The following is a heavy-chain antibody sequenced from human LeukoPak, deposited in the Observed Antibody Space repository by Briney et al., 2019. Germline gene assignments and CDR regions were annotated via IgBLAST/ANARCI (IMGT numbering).Heavy chain of an antibody. V-gene: IGHV3-11*04. J-gene: IGHJ6*03. CDR2: ISSSGTTI. CDR1: GFTFSDYY. D-gene: IGHD2-2*01. CDR3: ASSYAGYYYYYYMDV. Sequence: GRSLRLSCAASGFTFSDYYMSWIRQAPGKGLEWVSYISSSGTTIHYADSVKGRFTISKDNAKNSLYLQMNSLRAEDTAVYYCASSYAGYYYYYYMDVWGKGTTVTVSS.